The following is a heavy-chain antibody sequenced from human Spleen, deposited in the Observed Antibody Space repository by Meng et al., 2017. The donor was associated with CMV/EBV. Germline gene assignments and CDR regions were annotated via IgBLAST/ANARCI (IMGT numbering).Heavy chain of an antibody. Sequence: GGSLRLSCAASGFTFRNHDMYWVRHAPGKGLEWVAVIWYDGTKTYNSESVRGRFTISRDNVENMLYLDLTSLRAEDTAVYYCSTAIDVALDYWGQGTLVTVSS. V-gene: IGHV3-33*07. CDR1: GFTFRNHD. CDR2: IWYDGTKT. CDR3: STAIDVALDY. D-gene: IGHD5-12*01. J-gene: IGHJ4*02.